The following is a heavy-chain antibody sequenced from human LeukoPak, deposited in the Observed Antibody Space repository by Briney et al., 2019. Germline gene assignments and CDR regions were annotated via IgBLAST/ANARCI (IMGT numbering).Heavy chain of an antibody. V-gene: IGHV4-59*01. Sequence: PSETLSLTCTGSVGSISSYYWSWIRQPPGKGLEWIGYIYYSGSTNYNPSLKSRVTISVDTSTNQFYLKLSSVTAADTAVYYCARGGYYDWFDPWGQGTLVTVSS. CDR1: VGSISSYY. CDR3: ARGGYYDWFDP. D-gene: IGHD3-22*01. J-gene: IGHJ5*02. CDR2: IYYSGST.